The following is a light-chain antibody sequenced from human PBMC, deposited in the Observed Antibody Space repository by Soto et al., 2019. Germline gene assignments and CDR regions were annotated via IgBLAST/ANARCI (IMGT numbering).Light chain of an antibody. CDR2: NAS. CDR3: QYYNSYSEA. CDR1: QTISSW. V-gene: IGKV1-5*03. Sequence: DIQMTQSPSTLSGSVGDRVTITCRASQTISSWLAWYQQKPGKAPKLLIYNASTLKSGVPSRFSGSGSGTEFTLTISSLPDDYFATYYRQYYNSYSEAFGQGTKVELK. J-gene: IGKJ1*01.